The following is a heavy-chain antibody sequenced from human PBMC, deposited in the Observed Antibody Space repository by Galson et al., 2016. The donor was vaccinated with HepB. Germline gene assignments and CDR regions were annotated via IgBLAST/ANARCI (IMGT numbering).Heavy chain of an antibody. CDR1: GFTFSSYW. J-gene: IGHJ4*02. CDR3: ARNWNTDY. CDR2: IKEDGSEK. D-gene: IGHD1/OR15-1a*01. Sequence: SLRLSCAASGFTFSSYWMTWVRQTPGKGLEWVANIKEDGSEKKYVDSVKGRFTISRDNAKNSVYLQMSSLRAEDTALYYCARNWNTDYWGQGTLVTVSS. V-gene: IGHV3-7*03.